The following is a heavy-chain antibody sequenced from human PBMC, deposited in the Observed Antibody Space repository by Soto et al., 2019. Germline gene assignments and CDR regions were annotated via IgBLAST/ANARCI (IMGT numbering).Heavy chain of an antibody. J-gene: IGHJ2*01. CDR1: GFTFSSYA. CDR2: ISGSGGST. Sequence: EVQLLESGGGLVQPGGSLRLSCAASGFTFSSYAMSWVRQAPGKGLEWVSAISGSGGSTYYADSVKGRFTISRDNSKNTLYLQMNSLRAEDTAVYYCAKIGYCSGGSCYTLGHLMESHWYFDLWGRGTLVTVSS. V-gene: IGHV3-23*01. CDR3: AKIGYCSGGSCYTLGHLMESHWYFDL. D-gene: IGHD2-15*01.